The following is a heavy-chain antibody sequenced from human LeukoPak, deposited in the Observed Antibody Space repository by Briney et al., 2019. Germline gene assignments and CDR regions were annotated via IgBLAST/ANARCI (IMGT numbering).Heavy chain of an antibody. V-gene: IGHV2-70*11. J-gene: IGHJ6*02. D-gene: IGHD4-11*01. CDR2: IDWDDDK. Sequence: SGPALVKPTQTLTLTCSFSGFSLSTVGMCVSWIRQPPGKALEWLARIDWDDDKYYSTSLKTRLTISKDTSKNQVVLTMTNMDPVDSGTYYCARIRRGSYSNSGYYGMDVWGQGTTVTVSS. CDR1: GFSLSTVGMC. CDR3: ARIRRGSYSNSGYYGMDV.